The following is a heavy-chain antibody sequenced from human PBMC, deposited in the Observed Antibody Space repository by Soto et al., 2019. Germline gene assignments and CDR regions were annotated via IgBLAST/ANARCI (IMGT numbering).Heavy chain of an antibody. V-gene: IGHV3-23*01. Sequence: GGSLRLSCAASGFTFSSYAMSWVRQAPGKGLEWVSAISGSGGSTYCADSVKGRFTISRDNSKNTLYLQMNSLRAEDTAVYYCAGMGATPYYYYYYGMDVWGQGTTVTVSS. CDR3: AGMGATPYYYYYYGMDV. D-gene: IGHD1-26*01. CDR2: ISGSGGST. J-gene: IGHJ6*02. CDR1: GFTFSSYA.